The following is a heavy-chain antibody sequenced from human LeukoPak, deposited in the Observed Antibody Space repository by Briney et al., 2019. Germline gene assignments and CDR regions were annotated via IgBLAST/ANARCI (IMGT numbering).Heavy chain of an antibody. V-gene: IGHV3-9*01. CDR3: AEGWTLGMIGGNFDY. Sequence: GGSLRLSCAASGFTFDDYAMHWVRQAPGKGLEWVSGISWNSGSIGYADSVKGRFTISRDNAKNSLYLQMNSLRAEDTALYYCAEGWTLGMIGGNFDYWGQGTLVTVSS. D-gene: IGHD3-22*01. CDR2: ISWNSGSI. J-gene: IGHJ4*02. CDR1: GFTFDDYA.